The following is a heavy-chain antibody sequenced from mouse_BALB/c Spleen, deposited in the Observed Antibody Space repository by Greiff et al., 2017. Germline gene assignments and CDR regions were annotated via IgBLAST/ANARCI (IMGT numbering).Heavy chain of an antibody. CDR3: ARGGLLRYYFDY. D-gene: IGHD1-1*01. J-gene: IGHJ2*01. CDR1: GDSITSGY. CDR2: ISYSGST. V-gene: IGHV3-8*02. Sequence: EVKLVESGPSLVKPSQTLSLTCSVTGDSITSGYWNWIRKFPGNKLEYMGYISYSGSTYYNPSLKSRISITRDTSKNQYYLQLNSVTTEDTATYYCARGGLLRYYFDYWGQGTTLTVSS.